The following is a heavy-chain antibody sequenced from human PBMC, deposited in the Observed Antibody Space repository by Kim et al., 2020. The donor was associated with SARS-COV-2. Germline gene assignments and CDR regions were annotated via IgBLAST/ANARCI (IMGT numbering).Heavy chain of an antibody. CDR3: ARQIPHGYGDYGFDY. CDR1: RYIFSNSW. CDR2: INPVDSDT. D-gene: IGHD4-17*01. J-gene: IGHJ4*02. Sequence: GESLKISCKGSRYIFSNSWIAWVRQMPGEGLQWMGLINPVDSDTRYSQSFQGQVTISVDMSTSTAYLQWSSLKASDTAVYYCARQIPHGYGDYGFDYWGQGTLLTVSS. V-gene: IGHV5-51*01.